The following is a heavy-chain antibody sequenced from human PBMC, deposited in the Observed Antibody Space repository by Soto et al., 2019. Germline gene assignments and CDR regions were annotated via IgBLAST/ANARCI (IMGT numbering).Heavy chain of an antibody. J-gene: IGHJ6*02. CDR1: GFTFSSYG. Sequence: QVQLVESGGGVVQPGRSLRLSCAASGFTFSSYGMHWVRQAPGKGLEWVAVISYDGSNKYYADSVKGRFTISRDNSKNSLYLQMNSLSAEDTAVYYCANDNGGYGIEVWGQGTTVTVSS. CDR2: ISYDGSNK. D-gene: IGHD4-17*01. CDR3: ANDNGGYGIEV. V-gene: IGHV3-30*18.